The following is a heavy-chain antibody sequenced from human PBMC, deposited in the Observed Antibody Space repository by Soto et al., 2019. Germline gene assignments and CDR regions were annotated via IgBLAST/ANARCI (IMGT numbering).Heavy chain of an antibody. J-gene: IGHJ4*02. CDR3: ARSHTAMVTTYFDY. V-gene: IGHV1-69*06. CDR2: LIPIFGTA. CDR1: GGTFSSYA. D-gene: IGHD5-18*01. Sequence: QVQLVQSGAEVKKPGSSVKVSCKASGGTFSSYAISWVRQAPGQGLEWMGGLIPIFGTANYAQKFQGRVTITADKSTSTAYMELSSLRSEETAVYYCARSHTAMVTTYFDYWGQGTLVTVSS.